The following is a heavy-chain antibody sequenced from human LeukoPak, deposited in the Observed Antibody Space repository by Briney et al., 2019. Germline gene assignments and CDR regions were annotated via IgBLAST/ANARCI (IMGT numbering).Heavy chain of an antibody. CDR3: AKVRGLCYYYGMDV. CDR1: GFVFSSYA. CDR2: ISGSGATT. V-gene: IGHV3-23*01. Sequence: GGSLRLSCAASGFVFSSYAMSWVRQAPGKGLEWVSDISGSGATTSFADSVKGRFTISRDNSKNTLYLQMNNLRAEDTAVYYCAKVRGLCYYYGMDVWGQGTTVTVSS. D-gene: IGHD3/OR15-3a*01. J-gene: IGHJ6*02.